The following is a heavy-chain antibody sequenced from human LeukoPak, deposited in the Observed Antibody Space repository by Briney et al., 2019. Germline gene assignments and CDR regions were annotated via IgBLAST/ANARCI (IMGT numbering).Heavy chain of an antibody. D-gene: IGHD3-22*01. CDR1: GGSISNYY. J-gene: IGHJ4*02. V-gene: IGHV4-4*08. CDR2: IYSTGST. Sequence: SETLSLTCTVSGGSISNYYWSWIRQPPGKGLEWIGHIYSTGSTTYSPSLKSRVIMSADTTKNQFSLKVTSVTAADTAVYYCARDGYEYLDHWGQGTLVSVSS. CDR3: ARDGYEYLDH.